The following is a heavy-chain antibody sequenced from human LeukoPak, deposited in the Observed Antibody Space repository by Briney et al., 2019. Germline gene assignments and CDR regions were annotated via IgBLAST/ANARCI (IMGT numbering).Heavy chain of an antibody. CDR2: IKQDGSEK. CDR3: ARDLRGYYYYYYYGMDV. D-gene: IGHD6-13*01. J-gene: IGHJ6*02. CDR1: GFTLSSYW. Sequence: PGGSLRLSCAASGFTLSSYWMSWVRQAPGKGLEWVANIKQDGSEKYYVDSVKGRFTISRDNAKNSLYLQMNSLRAEDTAVYYCARDLRGYYYYYYYGMDVWGQGTTVTVSS. V-gene: IGHV3-7*05.